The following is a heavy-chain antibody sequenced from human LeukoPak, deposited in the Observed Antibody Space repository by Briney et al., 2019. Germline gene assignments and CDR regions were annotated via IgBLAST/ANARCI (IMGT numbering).Heavy chain of an antibody. CDR1: GGSISSSSYY. D-gene: IGHD3-3*01. J-gene: IGHJ4*02. CDR2: INHSGST. V-gene: IGHV4-39*07. CDR3: AREEGDFWSGYYPIDY. Sequence: PSETLSLTCTVSGGSISSSSYYWGWIRQPPGKGLEWIGEINHSGSTNYNPSLKSRVTISVDTSKNQFSLKLSSVTAADTAVYYCAREEGDFWSGYYPIDYWGQGTLVTVSS.